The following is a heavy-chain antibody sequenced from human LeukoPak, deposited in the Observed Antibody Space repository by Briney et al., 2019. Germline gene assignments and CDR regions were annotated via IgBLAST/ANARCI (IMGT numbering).Heavy chain of an antibody. Sequence: SETLSLTCAVSGGSISSGGYSWSWIRQPPGKGLEWIGYIYYTGSTYYNASLKSRVTISVDTSKSQISLKLSSVTAADTAVYYCASGYCGGACQLGGVDMWGQGTMVTVSS. CDR3: ASGYCGGACQLGGVDM. D-gene: IGHD2-21*02. J-gene: IGHJ3*02. CDR1: GGSISSGGYS. CDR2: IYYTGST. V-gene: IGHV4-30-4*07.